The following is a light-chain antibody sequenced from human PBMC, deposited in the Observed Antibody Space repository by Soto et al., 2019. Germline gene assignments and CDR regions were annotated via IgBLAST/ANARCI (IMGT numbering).Light chain of an antibody. CDR1: NSNIGSKY. Sequence: QTVLNQPPPASGTPRQRVTLSCSGNNSNIGSKYVNWYQQLPGTAPKLLIYNNNQRPSGVPDRFSGSKSGTSASLAISGLQSEDEADYYCAAWDDSLNGYVFGTGTKVTV. CDR2: NNN. V-gene: IGLV1-44*01. CDR3: AAWDDSLNGYV. J-gene: IGLJ1*01.